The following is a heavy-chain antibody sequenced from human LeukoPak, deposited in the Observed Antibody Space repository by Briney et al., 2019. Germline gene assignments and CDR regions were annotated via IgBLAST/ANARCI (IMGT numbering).Heavy chain of an antibody. CDR1: GFTLDDYS. CDR2: SRWDGGRT. J-gene: IGHJ4*02. CDR3: AKAEGTYYFDC. V-gene: IGHV3-43D*03. Sequence: GGSLTLSCAASGFTLDDYSMHWDRHAPGEGLEWVSPSRWDGGRTYYTDSVEGRFTISRHNHKHSLYLQINSERAEHTAFYYCAKAEGTYYFDCWGEGTLVTVSS.